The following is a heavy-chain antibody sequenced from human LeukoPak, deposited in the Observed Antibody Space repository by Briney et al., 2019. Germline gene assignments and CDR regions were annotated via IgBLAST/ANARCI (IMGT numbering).Heavy chain of an antibody. Sequence: ASVKVSCKVSGYTLTELSMYWVRQAPGKGLEWMGGFDPEDGERKYAPKFQGRVAMTEDPSTDTANMELSSLISEDTAVYYCANYYDSSGSRVNSVWFDPWGQGTLVTVSS. D-gene: IGHD3-22*01. CDR3: ANYYDSSGSRVNSVWFDP. V-gene: IGHV1-24*01. J-gene: IGHJ5*02. CDR1: GYTLTELS. CDR2: FDPEDGER.